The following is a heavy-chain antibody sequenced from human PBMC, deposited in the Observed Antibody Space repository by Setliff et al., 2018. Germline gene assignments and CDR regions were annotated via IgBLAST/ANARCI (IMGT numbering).Heavy chain of an antibody. Sequence: SETLSLTCGVSGSSVDSDYFWGWIRQPPGKGLEWIASFHQSSTNYYNPSLKSRVSISVDTARNQISLALKSLTAADTAVYYCARAQWELLRFEYWGQGTLVTVSS. CDR2: FHQSSTN. CDR1: GSSVDSDYF. J-gene: IGHJ4*02. V-gene: IGHV4-38-2*01. D-gene: IGHD1-26*01. CDR3: ARAQWELLRFEY.